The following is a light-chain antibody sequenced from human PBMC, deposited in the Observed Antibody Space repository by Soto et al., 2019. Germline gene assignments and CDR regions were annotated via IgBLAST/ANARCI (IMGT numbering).Light chain of an antibody. CDR1: QNINSN. CDR3: QQSSNWPKLT. J-gene: IGKJ4*01. CDR2: RAY. Sequence: VMTQSPATLSMSPGDSATLSCRASQNINSNLAWYQQKPCQAHRLIIYRAYNRATGIPARFSGSGSGTDFTLTISSLEPEDFAVYYCQQSSNWPKLTCGGGTKVDIK. V-gene: IGKV3-11*01.